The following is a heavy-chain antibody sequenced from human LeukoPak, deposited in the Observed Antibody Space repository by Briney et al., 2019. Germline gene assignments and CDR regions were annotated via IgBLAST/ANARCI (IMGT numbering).Heavy chain of an antibody. J-gene: IGHJ4*02. V-gene: IGHV1-69*05. Sequence: SVKVSCKASGGTFSSYAISWVRQAPGQGLEWMGGIIPIFGTANYAQKFQGRVTITTDESTSTAYMELSSLRSETTPVYSGARVRNWNEYYFDYWGRGPLVTVSS. CDR1: GGTFSSYA. D-gene: IGHD1-1*01. CDR3: ARVRNWNEYYFDY. CDR2: IIPIFGTA.